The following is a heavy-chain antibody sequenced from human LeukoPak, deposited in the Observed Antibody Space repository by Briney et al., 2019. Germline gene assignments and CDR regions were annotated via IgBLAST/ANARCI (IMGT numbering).Heavy chain of an antibody. Sequence: PSETLSLTCDVNDESFSTYYWSWIRQSPGKGLEWIAEISYRGTSTYNPSLQSRVTVSVDASKNHFSLKLSSVTAADTAVYYCAREVVFRRRSVVVVAAYRGWFDPWGQGTLVTVSS. D-gene: IGHD2-15*01. CDR2: ISYRGTS. V-gene: IGHV4-34*01. CDR1: DESFSTYY. J-gene: IGHJ5*02. CDR3: AREVVFRRRSVVVVAAYRGWFDP.